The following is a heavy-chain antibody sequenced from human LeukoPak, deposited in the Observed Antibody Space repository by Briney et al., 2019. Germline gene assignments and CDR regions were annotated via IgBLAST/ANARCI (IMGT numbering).Heavy chain of an antibody. Sequence: GGSLRLSCAASGFTFNTYNMCWVRQAPGKGLEWVSSISTTSYIYYADSVEGRFTVSRDNAQNSLFLQMSSLRAEDTAVYYCAGVVSAARSLPYYYYMDVWGKGTTVTASS. J-gene: IGHJ6*03. CDR3: AGVVSAARSLPYYYYMDV. V-gene: IGHV3-21*01. D-gene: IGHD6-6*01. CDR2: ISTTSYI. CDR1: GFTFNTYN.